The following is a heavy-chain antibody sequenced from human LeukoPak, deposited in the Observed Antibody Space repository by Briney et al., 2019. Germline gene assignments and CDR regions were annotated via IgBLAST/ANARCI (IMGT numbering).Heavy chain of an antibody. Sequence: GGSLRLSCAASGFTFSDYYMSWIRQAPGKGLEWVSYISSSGSTIYYADSVKGRFTISRDNAKNSLYLRMNSLRAEDTAVYYCARDPFDSSGYHDAFDIWGQGTMVTVSS. CDR3: ARDPFDSSGYHDAFDI. V-gene: IGHV3-11*01. D-gene: IGHD3-22*01. J-gene: IGHJ3*02. CDR2: ISSSGSTI. CDR1: GFTFSDYY.